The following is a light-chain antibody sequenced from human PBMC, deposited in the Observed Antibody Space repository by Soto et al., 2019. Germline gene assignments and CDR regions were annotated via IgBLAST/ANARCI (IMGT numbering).Light chain of an antibody. CDR1: SSDVGGYNY. V-gene: IGLV2-8*01. CDR2: EVS. J-gene: IGLJ2*01. Sequence: QSVLTQPPSASGSPGQSVTISCTGTSSDVGGYNYVSWYQQHPGQAPIYEVSKRPSGVPDRFSGSKSGNTASLTVSGLQAEDEADYYCSSYAGSNNLIFGGGTKLTV. CDR3: SSYAGSNNLI.